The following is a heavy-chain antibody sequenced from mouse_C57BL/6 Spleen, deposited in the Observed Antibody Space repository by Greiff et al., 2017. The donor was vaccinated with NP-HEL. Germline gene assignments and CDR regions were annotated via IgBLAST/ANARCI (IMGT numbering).Heavy chain of an antibody. CDR3: VVGDYDGYFDY. CDR1: GFSFNTYA. V-gene: IGHV10-1*01. Sequence: EVMLVESGGGLVQPKGSLKLSCAASGFSFNTYAMNWVRQAPGKGVEWVARIRSKSNNYATYYADSVKDRFTISRDDSESMLYLQMNNLKTEDTAMYYCVVGDYDGYFDYWGQGTTLTVSS. J-gene: IGHJ2*01. CDR2: IRSKSNNYAT. D-gene: IGHD2-4*01.